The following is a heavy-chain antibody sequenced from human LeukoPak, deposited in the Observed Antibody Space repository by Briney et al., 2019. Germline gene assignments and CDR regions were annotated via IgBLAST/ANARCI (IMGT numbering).Heavy chain of an antibody. Sequence: GGSLRLSCAASGFTFSSYSMNWVRQAPGKGLEWVSSISSSSSYIYYADSVKGRFTISRDNAKNSRYLQMNSLRAEDTAVYYCARSPHGYSSGWYGVTPEYYFDYWGQGTLVTVSS. V-gene: IGHV3-21*01. J-gene: IGHJ4*02. CDR2: ISSSSSYI. D-gene: IGHD6-19*01. CDR1: GFTFSSYS. CDR3: ARSPHGYSSGWYGVTPEYYFDY.